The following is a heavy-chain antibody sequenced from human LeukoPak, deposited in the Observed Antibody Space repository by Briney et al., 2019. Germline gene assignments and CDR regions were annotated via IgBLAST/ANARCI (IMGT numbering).Heavy chain of an antibody. Sequence: ASVKVSCKASGYTFTGYCIHWVRQAPGQGLEWMGGFDPEDGETIYAQKFQGRVTMTEDTSTDTAYMELSSLRSKDTAVYYCATGVYAIPGRLDYWGQGTLVTVSS. D-gene: IGHD2-8*01. V-gene: IGHV1-24*01. CDR1: GYTFTGYC. J-gene: IGHJ4*02. CDR3: ATGVYAIPGRLDY. CDR2: FDPEDGET.